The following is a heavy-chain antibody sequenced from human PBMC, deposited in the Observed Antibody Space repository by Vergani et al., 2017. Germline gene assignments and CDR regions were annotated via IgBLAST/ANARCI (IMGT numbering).Heavy chain of an antibody. CDR1: GFTFSSYA. CDR2: ISASGGTT. Sequence: EVQLLESGGGLVQPGGSLRLSCAASGFTFSSYAMGWVRQAPGKGLEWVSTISASGGTTYYADSVKGWFTISRDNSKNTLYVQMNRLRAEDTAVYYCAKPYCTNGVCYHFDYWGQGTLVTVSS. J-gene: IGHJ4*02. D-gene: IGHD2-8*01. CDR3: AKPYCTNGVCYHFDY. V-gene: IGHV3-23*01.